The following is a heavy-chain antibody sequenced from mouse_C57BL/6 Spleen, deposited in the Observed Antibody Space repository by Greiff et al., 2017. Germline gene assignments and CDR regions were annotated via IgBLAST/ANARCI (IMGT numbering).Heavy chain of an antibody. V-gene: IGHV1-69*01. CDR1: GYTFTSYW. CDR3: ARYDYGSRGGYAMDY. J-gene: IGHJ4*01. D-gene: IGHD1-1*01. CDR2: IDPSDSYT. Sequence: QVQLQQPGAELVMPGASVKLSCQASGYTFTSYWMHWVKQRPGQGLEWIGEIDPSDSYTNYNQKFKGKSTLTVDKSSSTAYMQLSSLTSEDSAVYYCARYDYGSRGGYAMDYWGQGTSVTVSS.